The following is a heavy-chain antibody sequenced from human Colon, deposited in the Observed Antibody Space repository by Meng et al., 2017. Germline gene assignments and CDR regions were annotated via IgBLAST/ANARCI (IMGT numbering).Heavy chain of an antibody. D-gene: IGHD2-15*01. CDR1: GFTFSDNA. Sequence: GESLKISCAASGFTFSDNAMHWVRQAPGKGLEWVAIISYDGTNKYYADSVKGRFTISRDNYKNTVYLQMNSLRPEDTAVYYCADAESECSGETCYDWSQGTLVTVSS. V-gene: IGHV3-30*04. CDR2: ISYDGTNK. J-gene: IGHJ4*02. CDR3: ADAESECSGETCYD.